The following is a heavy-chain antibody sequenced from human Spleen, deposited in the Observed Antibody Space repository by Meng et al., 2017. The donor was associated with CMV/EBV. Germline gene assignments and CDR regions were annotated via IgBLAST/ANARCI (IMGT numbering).Heavy chain of an antibody. V-gene: IGHV5-51*01. CDR2: IYPGASDT. Sequence: SYWIGWMRQMPGKGLAWMGIIYPGASDTRYSPSFQGQVTISADKSISTAYLQWSSLKASDTAMYYCARHAVCSSTSCYAGVVGMDVWGQGTTVTVSS. J-gene: IGHJ6*02. CDR3: ARHAVCSSTSCYAGVVGMDV. D-gene: IGHD2-2*01. CDR1: SYW.